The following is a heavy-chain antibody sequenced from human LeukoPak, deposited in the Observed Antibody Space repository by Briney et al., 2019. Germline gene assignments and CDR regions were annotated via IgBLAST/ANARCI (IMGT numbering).Heavy chain of an antibody. CDR3: AREGSIMMTVDYYYYGMDI. Sequence: GGSLRLSCAASGFSFSSNSMNWVRQASGKGLEWVSSISRSSSHIYYSDSVKGRFTISRDNAKNSLYLQMNSLRAEDTAVYYCAREGSIMMTVDYYYYGMDIWGQGTTVTVSS. CDR1: GFSFSSNS. D-gene: IGHD3-16*01. J-gene: IGHJ6*02. V-gene: IGHV3-21*01. CDR2: ISRSSSHI.